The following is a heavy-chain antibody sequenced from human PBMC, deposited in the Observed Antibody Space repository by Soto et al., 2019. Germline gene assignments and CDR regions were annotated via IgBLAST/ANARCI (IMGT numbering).Heavy chain of an antibody. J-gene: IGHJ4*02. Sequence: PGGSLRLSCVVSGFTFSNVWMSWVRQAPRKGLEWVGRIKSKTDGGTTNYAAPVKGRFTISRDDSKNTLYLQMNSLKTEDTAVYFCSTAPISLWGQGTLVTVSS. CDR3: STAPISL. CDR2: IKSKTDGGTT. CDR1: GFTFSNVW. V-gene: IGHV3-15*01.